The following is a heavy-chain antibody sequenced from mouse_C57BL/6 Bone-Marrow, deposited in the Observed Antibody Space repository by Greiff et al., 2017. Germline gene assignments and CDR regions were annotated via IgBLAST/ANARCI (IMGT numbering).Heavy chain of an antibody. J-gene: IGHJ1*03. CDR1: GYTFTDYN. CDR2: INPNNGGT. CDR3: ARMRYYGSSYYWYFDV. V-gene: IGHV1-22*01. D-gene: IGHD1-1*01. Sequence: VQLQQSGPELVKPGASVKMSCKASGYTFTDYNMHWVKQSHGKSLEWIGYINPNNGGTSYNQKFKGKATLTVNKSSSTAYMELRSLTSEYSAVYYCARMRYYGSSYYWYFDVWGTGTTVTVSS.